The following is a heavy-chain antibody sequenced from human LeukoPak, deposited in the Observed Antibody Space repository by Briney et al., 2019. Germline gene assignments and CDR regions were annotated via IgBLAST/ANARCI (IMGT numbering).Heavy chain of an antibody. CDR3: ARADTSSWKAPFDY. D-gene: IGHD6-13*01. J-gene: IGHJ4*02. Sequence: GGSLRLSCAASGFTFSSYGMHWVRQAPGKGLEWVADIWYDGSNKYYADSVKGRFTISRDNSKNTLYLQMNSLRAEDTAVYYCARADTSSWKAPFDYWGQGTLVTVSS. CDR1: GFTFSSYG. CDR2: IWYDGSNK. V-gene: IGHV3-33*01.